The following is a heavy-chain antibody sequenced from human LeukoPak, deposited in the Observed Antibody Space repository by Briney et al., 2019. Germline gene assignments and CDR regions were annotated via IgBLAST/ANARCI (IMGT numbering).Heavy chain of an antibody. J-gene: IGHJ5*02. D-gene: IGHD2-15*01. Sequence: PSETLCLTCAAPGGSFSGYYWSWIRQPPGKGLEWVGEINHSGGTNYNPSLKSRVTISVDTSKNQFYLQLSSVTAADTAFYYCARHGNIVVVVDARGFDPWGQGTLVTVSS. V-gene: IGHV4-34*01. CDR3: ARHGNIVVVVDARGFDP. CDR1: GGSFSGYY. CDR2: INHSGGT.